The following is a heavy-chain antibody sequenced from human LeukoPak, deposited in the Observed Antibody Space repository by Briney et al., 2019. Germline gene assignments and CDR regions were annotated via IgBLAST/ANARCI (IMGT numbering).Heavy chain of an antibody. V-gene: IGHV4-34*01. Sequence: SETLSLTCAVYGGSFSGYYWSWIRQPPGKGLEWIGEINHSGSTNYNPSLKSRVTISVDTSKNQFSLKPSSVTAADTAVYYCARVRGFSVAAPDYWGQGTLVTVSS. CDR2: INHSGST. CDR1: GGSFSGYY. CDR3: ARVRGFSVAAPDY. J-gene: IGHJ4*02. D-gene: IGHD2-15*01.